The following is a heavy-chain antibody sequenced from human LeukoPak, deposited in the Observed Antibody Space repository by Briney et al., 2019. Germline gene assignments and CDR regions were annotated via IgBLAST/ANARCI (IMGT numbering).Heavy chain of an antibody. CDR2: IYHNGTT. V-gene: IGHV4-59*12. Sequence: SETLSHTRIVSGVSTNSYFWTWVRQPPGKGLEWVGYIYHNGTTDYNASLKSRVTMSLETSNNQFSLKLSSVTAADTAVYYCARVGSGWYYFDSWGQGTLVTVSS. D-gene: IGHD6-19*01. CDR1: GVSTNSYF. J-gene: IGHJ4*02. CDR3: ARVGSGWYYFDS.